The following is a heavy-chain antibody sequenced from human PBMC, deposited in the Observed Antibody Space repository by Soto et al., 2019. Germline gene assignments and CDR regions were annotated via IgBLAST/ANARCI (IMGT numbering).Heavy chain of an antibody. J-gene: IGHJ5*01. CDR1: GYTFRSYD. V-gene: IGHV1-8*01. CDR3: ARAYGAGSFDF. Sequence: QVQLVQSGAEVKKPGASVKVSCTGSGYTFRSYDIHWVRQATGQGLECMGWVNPNTGNTGYAQKFQGRVTMTRDMSKSSAYMEVNSLTSEDTAIYYCARAYGAGSFDFWGQGTLVSVSS. CDR2: VNPNTGNT. D-gene: IGHD3-10*01.